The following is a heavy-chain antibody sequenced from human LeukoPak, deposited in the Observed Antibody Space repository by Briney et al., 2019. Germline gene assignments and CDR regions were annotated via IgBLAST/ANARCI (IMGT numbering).Heavy chain of an antibody. CDR1: GGSISSADYY. J-gene: IGHJ5*02. V-gene: IGHV4-30-4*01. D-gene: IGHD4-23*01. CDR2: IYYSGST. Sequence: SQTLSLTCTVSGGSISSADYYWSWIRQPPGKGLEWIGYIYYSGSTYYNPSLKSRVTMSVDTSKNQFSLKLSSVTAADTAVYYCARATTVVTPAWFDPWGQGTLVTVSS. CDR3: ARATTVVTPAWFDP.